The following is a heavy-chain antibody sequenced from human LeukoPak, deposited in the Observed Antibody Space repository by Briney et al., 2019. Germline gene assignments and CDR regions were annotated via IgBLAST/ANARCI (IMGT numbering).Heavy chain of an antibody. CDR1: GFTFRTYA. D-gene: IGHD6-6*01. CDR3: TRGGAARPDY. CDR2: ISGSGGMT. J-gene: IGHJ4*02. Sequence: PGGSLRLSCVASGFTFRTYAMSWVRRAPGKGLEWVSGISGSGGMTWYADSVKGRFTISRDNAKNSLFLQMYSLRAEDTAVYYCTRGGAARPDYWGQGTLVTVSS. V-gene: IGHV3-23*01.